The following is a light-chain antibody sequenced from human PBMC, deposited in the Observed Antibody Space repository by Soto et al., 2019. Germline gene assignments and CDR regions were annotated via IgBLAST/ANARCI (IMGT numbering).Light chain of an antibody. Sequence: VLTLSPGAVSLSQGERATLSCRASQSVSSSYLAWYQQKPGQAPRLLIYGVSSRATGIPDRFSGSGSGTDFTLTISRLEPEDFAVYYCQQYGSSPLWTFGQGTKV. CDR2: GVS. J-gene: IGKJ1*01. V-gene: IGKV3-20*01. CDR3: QQYGSSPLWT. CDR1: QSVSSSY.